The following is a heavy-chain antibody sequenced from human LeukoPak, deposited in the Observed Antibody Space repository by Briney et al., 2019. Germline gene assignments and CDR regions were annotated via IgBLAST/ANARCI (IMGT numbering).Heavy chain of an antibody. Sequence: SVKVSCKASGGTFSSYAISWVRQAPGQGLEWMGRIIPILGIANYAQKFQGRVTITADKSTSTAYMELSSLRSEDTAVYYCAGEDSSSWYVELVYWGQGTLVTVSS. V-gene: IGHV1-69*04. CDR1: GGTFSSYA. D-gene: IGHD6-13*01. CDR3: AGEDSSSWYVELVY. CDR2: IIPILGIA. J-gene: IGHJ4*02.